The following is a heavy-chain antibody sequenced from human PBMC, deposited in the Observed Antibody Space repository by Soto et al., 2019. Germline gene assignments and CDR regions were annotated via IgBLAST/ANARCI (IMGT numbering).Heavy chain of an antibody. D-gene: IGHD3-22*01. CDR3: AKPQNREYYYDSRLNLWGYAFDI. CDR1: GFTFSSXX. J-gene: IGHJ3*02. Sequence: EVQLLESGGGLVQPGGSLRLSCAASGFTFSSXXXXWXRQAPGKGLEWVSAISGSGGSTYYADSVKGRFTISRDNSKNTLYLQMNGLRAEDTAVYYCAKPQNREYYYDSRLNLWGYAFDIWGQGTMVTVSS. V-gene: IGHV3-23*01. CDR2: ISGSGGST.